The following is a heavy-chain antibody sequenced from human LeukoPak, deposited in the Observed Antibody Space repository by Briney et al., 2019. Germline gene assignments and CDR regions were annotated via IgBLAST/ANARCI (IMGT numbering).Heavy chain of an antibody. D-gene: IGHD6-13*01. Sequence: PSETLSLTCNVSGGSIRSTSYYWGWIRQPPGKGLEWFGSIYYSGSTYYNPSLKSRVTISVDTSKNQFSLKLSSVTAADTAVYYCARDLYSSRTNDAFVIWGQGTMVTVSS. V-gene: IGHV4-39*07. J-gene: IGHJ3*02. CDR3: ARDLYSSRTNDAFVI. CDR2: IYYSGST. CDR1: GGSIRSTSYY.